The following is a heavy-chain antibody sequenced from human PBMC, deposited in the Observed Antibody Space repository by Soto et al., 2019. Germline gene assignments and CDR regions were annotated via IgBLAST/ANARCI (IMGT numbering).Heavy chain of an antibody. CDR2: IWYDGSKE. J-gene: IGHJ4*02. CDR1: GFTFTNAA. CDR3: ASQERGPDGLDY. D-gene: IGHD1-1*01. Sequence: QVHLVESGGGVVQPGRSLRLSCAASGFTFTNAAMHWVRQAPGKGLEWVAVIWYDGSKEYYADSVKGRFTVSRDNSKNTLYLQMNSLRAEDTAVYYCASQERGPDGLDYWGLGTLVTVSS. V-gene: IGHV3-33*01.